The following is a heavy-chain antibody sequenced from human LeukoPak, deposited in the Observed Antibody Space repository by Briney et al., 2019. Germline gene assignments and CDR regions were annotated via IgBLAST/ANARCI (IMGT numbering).Heavy chain of an antibody. CDR2: IFYSGST. J-gene: IGHJ4*02. D-gene: IGHD1-7*01. V-gene: IGHV4-59*01. CDR3: ATEGELGVFDH. Sequence: SETLSLTCSVSGGSISSYYWTWIRQPPGKGLEWIGYIFYSGSTNYNPSHKSRVTISLDTSKNQFSLRLTSVTAADTAIYYCATEGELGVFDHWGQGTLLTVSS. CDR1: GGSISSYY.